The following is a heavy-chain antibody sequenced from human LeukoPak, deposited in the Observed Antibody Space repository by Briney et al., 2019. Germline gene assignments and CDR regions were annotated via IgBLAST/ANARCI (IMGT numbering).Heavy chain of an antibody. CDR1: GYTHTELS. CDR3: AKFGDSLYREGMDV. D-gene: IGHD3-16*01. CDR2: FDPEDGET. Sequence: ASVKVSCKVSGYTHTELSMHWVRPAPGKGLAWMGGFDPEDGETIYAQKFQGRVTMTEDTSTDSAYMERSSLRSEDMAVYYCAKFGDSLYREGMDVWGQGTTVTVSS. V-gene: IGHV1-24*01. J-gene: IGHJ6*02.